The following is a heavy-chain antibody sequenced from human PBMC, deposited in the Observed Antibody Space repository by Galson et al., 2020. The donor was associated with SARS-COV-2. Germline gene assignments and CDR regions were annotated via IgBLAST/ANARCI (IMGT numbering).Heavy chain of an antibody. CDR3: LREGDSIFADY. V-gene: IGHV3-53*03. D-gene: IGHD3-3*02. CDR2: IDAAGNP. CDR1: GFSVGSRW. Sequence: GESLKISCAASGFSVGSRWISWVRRAPGKGLEWVSLIDAAGNPFYADSFKGRFTISRDNSRKIVFLQMNSLRAKDTAVYYCLREGDSIFADYWGPGTLVTVSS. J-gene: IGHJ4*02.